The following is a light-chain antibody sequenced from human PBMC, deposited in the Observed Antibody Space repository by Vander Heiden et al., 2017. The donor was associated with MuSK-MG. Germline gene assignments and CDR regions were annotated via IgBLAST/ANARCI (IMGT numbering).Light chain of an antibody. CDR1: SSNIGAGFD. CDR3: QSYDRGLSGSV. CDR2: GNG. J-gene: IGLJ2*01. Sequence: QSVLPQPPSVSGAPGQRVTISCTGGSSNIGAGFDVHWYQQLPGTVPKLLISGNGDRPSGVPDRFSGSKSGTSASLAITGLQAEDEADYYCQSYDRGLSGSVFGGGTKLTVL. V-gene: IGLV1-40*01.